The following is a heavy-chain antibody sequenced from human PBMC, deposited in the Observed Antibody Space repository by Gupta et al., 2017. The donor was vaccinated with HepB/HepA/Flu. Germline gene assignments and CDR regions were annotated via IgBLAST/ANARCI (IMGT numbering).Heavy chain of an antibody. CDR2: IYYSGST. J-gene: IGHJ6*02. V-gene: IGHV4-59*08. CDR1: GGSISSYY. CDR3: ARWGPVPGPYYYYGMDV. Sequence: QVQLQESGPGLVKPSETLSLTCTVSGGSISSYYWSWIRQPPGKGLEWIGYIYYSGSTNYNPSLKSRVTISVDTSKNQFSLKLSSVTAADTAVYYCARWGPVPGPYYYYGMDVWGQGTTVTVSS. D-gene: IGHD3-16*01.